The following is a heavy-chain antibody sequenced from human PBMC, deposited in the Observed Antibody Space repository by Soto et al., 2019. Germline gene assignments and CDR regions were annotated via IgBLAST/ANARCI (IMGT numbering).Heavy chain of an antibody. D-gene: IGHD6-13*01. Sequence: GGSLRLSCAASGFTFSDYYMSWIRQAPGKGLEGVSYISSSSSYTNYAAYVKGRFTISRDDAKNSLYLQMNNLRAEDTTVYSCARSKGSSWYGDAFDIWGQGTMVTVSS. V-gene: IGHV3-11*06. CDR2: ISSSSSYT. J-gene: IGHJ3*02. CDR1: GFTFSDYY. CDR3: ARSKGSSWYGDAFDI.